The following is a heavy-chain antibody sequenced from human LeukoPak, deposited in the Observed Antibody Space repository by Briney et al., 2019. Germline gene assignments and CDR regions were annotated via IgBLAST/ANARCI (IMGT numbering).Heavy chain of an antibody. CDR1: GGSISSYY. D-gene: IGHD3-10*01. V-gene: IGHV4-59*08. CDR2: IYYSGST. Sequence: SETLSLTCTVSGGSISSYYWNWIRQPPGKGLEWIGYIYYSGSTNYNPSLKSRVTISVDTSKNQISLKLSSVTAADTAVYYCARQYMVRGAFDIWGQGTMVTVSS. J-gene: IGHJ3*02. CDR3: ARQYMVRGAFDI.